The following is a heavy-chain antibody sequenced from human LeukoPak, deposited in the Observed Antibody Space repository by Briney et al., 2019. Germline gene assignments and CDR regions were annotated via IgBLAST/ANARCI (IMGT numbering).Heavy chain of an antibody. CDR3: ARRRDDSSGYYDYYFDY. V-gene: IGHV4-39*01. CDR1: GGSISSSSYY. Sequence: SETLPLTCTVSGGSISSSSYYWGWIRQPPGKGLEWIGSIYYSGSTYYNPSLKSRVTISVDTSKNQFSLKLSSVTAADTAVYYCARRRDDSSGYYDYYFDYWGQGTLVTVSS. D-gene: IGHD3-22*01. J-gene: IGHJ4*02. CDR2: IYYSGST.